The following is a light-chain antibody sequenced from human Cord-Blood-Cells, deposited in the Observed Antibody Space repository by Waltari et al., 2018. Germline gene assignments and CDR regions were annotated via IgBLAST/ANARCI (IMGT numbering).Light chain of an antibody. Sequence: QSALTQPASVSGSPGQSITISCTGTSSDVGGYNYVSWYQQHPGKAPKLMIYDVSRRPSGASNRFSGSKSGKAASLTISGLQAEDEADYYGSSYTSSSTWVFGGGTKLTVL. V-gene: IGLV2-14*01. CDR2: DVS. CDR3: SSYTSSSTWV. CDR1: SSDVGGYNY. J-gene: IGLJ3*02.